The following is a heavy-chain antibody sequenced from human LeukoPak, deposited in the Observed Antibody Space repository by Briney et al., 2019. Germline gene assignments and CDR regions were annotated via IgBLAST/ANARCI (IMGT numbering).Heavy chain of an antibody. CDR1: GGTVSSYA. D-gene: IGHD3-22*01. J-gene: IGHJ4*02. CDR2: SIPIFGTA. CDR3: ASVLSSRYYAYFDY. V-gene: IGHV1-69*13. Sequence: ASVKVSCKASGGTVSSYAISWVRQAPGQGLEWMGGSIPIFGTANYAQKFQGRVTITADESTSTAYMELSSLRSEDTAVYYCASVLSSRYYAYFDYWRQGPLVPVSS.